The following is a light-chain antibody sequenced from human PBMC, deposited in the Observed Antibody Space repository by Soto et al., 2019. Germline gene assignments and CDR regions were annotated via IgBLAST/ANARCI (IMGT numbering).Light chain of an antibody. CDR2: GSA. CDR3: QPYHSWPA. Sequence: EIVMTQSPATLSVSPGERATLSCRASQSVFSSLAWYQQRPGQAPRLLIYGSATRATGIPDRFSGSGSGTEFTLTISSLQSEDSAVYCCQPYHSWPAFGQGTKVEIK. CDR1: QSVFSS. V-gene: IGKV3-15*01. J-gene: IGKJ1*01.